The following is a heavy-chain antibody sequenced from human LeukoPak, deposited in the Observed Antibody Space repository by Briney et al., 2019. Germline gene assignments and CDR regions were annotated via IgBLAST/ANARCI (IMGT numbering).Heavy chain of an antibody. Sequence: PGASLRLSCTASGFTFSNYAMSWVRQAPGKGLEWVSAITGSGGNTYYAGSVKGRFTISRDNSKNTLYLQMNSLRDEDTAVYYCAKWGDFDVLTGYYVPDFWGQGTLVTVSS. D-gene: IGHD3-9*01. V-gene: IGHV3-23*01. CDR1: GFTFSNYA. CDR3: AKWGDFDVLTGYYVPDF. CDR2: ITGSGGNT. J-gene: IGHJ4*02.